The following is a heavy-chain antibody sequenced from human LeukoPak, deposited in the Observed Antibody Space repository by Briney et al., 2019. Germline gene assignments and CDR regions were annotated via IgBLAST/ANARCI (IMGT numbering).Heavy chain of an antibody. V-gene: IGHV4-4*02. D-gene: IGHD3-3*02. CDR1: SGSVSSSNW. Sequence: SGTLSLTCTVSSGSVSSSNWWSWVRQSPGKGLEWIGEIFHNGNINYNPSLESRVTISVDKSKNEFSLKLRSVTAADTAVYYCAKRTHFFDPWGQGTLVTASS. J-gene: IGHJ5*02. CDR2: IFHNGNI. CDR3: AKRTHFFDP.